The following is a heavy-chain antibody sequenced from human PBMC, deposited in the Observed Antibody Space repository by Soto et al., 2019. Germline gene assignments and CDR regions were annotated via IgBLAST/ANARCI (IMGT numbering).Heavy chain of an antibody. V-gene: IGHV1-46*04. CDR2: XXXXXGXX. J-gene: IGHJ4*02. CDR1: GFTFASYH. Sequence: ASVKVSCKASGFTFASYHIHLVRQAPGQGXXWXXIXXXXXGXXAYAQKWRGRVTLTRDTSTSKVYMELSRLRSEDTAVYYCATRDPGHYWGQGTLVTASS. CDR3: ATRDPGHY.